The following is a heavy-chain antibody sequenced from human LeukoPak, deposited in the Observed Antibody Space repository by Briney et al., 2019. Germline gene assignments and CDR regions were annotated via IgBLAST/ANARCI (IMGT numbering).Heavy chain of an antibody. CDR1: GFTFSSYW. CDR3: ARQNFDY. Sequence: GGSLRLSCAASGFTFSSYWMNWVRQAPGRGLEWVANIKPDGSGKYYVDSVKGRFTISRDNAKNSLYLQMNSLRAEDTAVYYCARQNFDYWAQGTLVTVSS. J-gene: IGHJ4*02. CDR2: IKPDGSGK. V-gene: IGHV3-7*04.